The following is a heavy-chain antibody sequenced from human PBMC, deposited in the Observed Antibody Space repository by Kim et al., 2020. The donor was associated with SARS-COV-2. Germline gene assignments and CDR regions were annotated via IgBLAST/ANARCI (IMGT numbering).Heavy chain of an antibody. CDR2: IYYSGST. V-gene: IGHV4-61*01. Sequence: SETLSLTCTVSGGSVSSGSYYWSWIRQPPGKGLEWIGYIYYSGSTNYNPSLKSRVTISVDTSNNQFSLKLSSVTAADTAVYYCAREGNYYGSGRFNFDYWGQGTLVTVSS. J-gene: IGHJ4*02. D-gene: IGHD3-10*01. CDR1: GGSVSSGSYY. CDR3: AREGNYYGSGRFNFDY.